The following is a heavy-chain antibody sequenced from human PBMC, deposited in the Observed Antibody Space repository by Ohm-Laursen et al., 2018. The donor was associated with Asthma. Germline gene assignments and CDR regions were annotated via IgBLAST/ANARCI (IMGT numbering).Heavy chain of an antibody. D-gene: IGHD5-24*01. CDR1: GFTFSDYF. V-gene: IGHV3-74*01. CDR2: IFPHGRHT. Sequence: SLRLSCAASGFTFSDYFMHWVRQGPGEGLVWISHIFPHGRHTNYADSVKGRFTIPRDDAQNTLYLQMNSLRADDTAVYYCARGSLEGLQWGQGTLVTVSS. CDR3: ARGSLEGLQ. J-gene: IGHJ4*02.